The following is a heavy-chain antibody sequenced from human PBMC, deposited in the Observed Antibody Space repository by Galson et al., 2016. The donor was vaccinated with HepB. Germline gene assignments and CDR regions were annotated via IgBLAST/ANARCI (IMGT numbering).Heavy chain of an antibody. J-gene: IGHJ6*01. CDR3: ARRRDGMDV. V-gene: IGHV5-51*01. CDR1: GYNFATYW. Sequence: QSGAEVKKPGESLKISCSTSGYNFATYWIGWVRQVSGKGLEWMGIMYPDDSDTRYSPSFQGQVTFSADKSISTAYLQWSSLKASDTAMYYCARRRDGMDVWGQGTTVIVSS. CDR2: MYPDDSDT.